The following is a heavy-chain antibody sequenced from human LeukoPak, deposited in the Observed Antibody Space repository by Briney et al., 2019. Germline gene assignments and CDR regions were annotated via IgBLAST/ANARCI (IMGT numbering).Heavy chain of an antibody. D-gene: IGHD6-13*01. CDR1: GGSFSGYY. CDR3: ARAQQDYGMDV. J-gene: IGHJ6*02. V-gene: IGHV4-34*01. CDR2: INHSGST. Sequence: PSETLSLTCAVYGGSFSGYYWSWTRQPPGKGLEWIGEINHSGSTNYNPSLKSRVTISVDTSKNQFSLKLSSVTAADTAVYYCARAQQDYGMDVWGQGTTVTVSS.